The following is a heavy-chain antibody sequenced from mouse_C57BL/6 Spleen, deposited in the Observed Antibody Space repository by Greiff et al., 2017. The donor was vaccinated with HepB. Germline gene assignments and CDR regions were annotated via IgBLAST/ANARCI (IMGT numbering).Heavy chain of an antibody. CDR1: GYTFTDYE. J-gene: IGHJ4*01. D-gene: IGHD2-5*01. V-gene: IGHV1-15*01. CDR2: IDPETGGT. CDR3: TRKIRYSNYVHYYAMDY. Sequence: VQLQQSGAELVRPGASVTLSCKASGYTFTDYEMHWVKQTPVHGLEWIGAIDPETGGTAYNQKFKGKAILTADKSSSTAYMELRSLTSEDSAVYYCTRKIRYSNYVHYYAMDYWGQGTSVTGSS.